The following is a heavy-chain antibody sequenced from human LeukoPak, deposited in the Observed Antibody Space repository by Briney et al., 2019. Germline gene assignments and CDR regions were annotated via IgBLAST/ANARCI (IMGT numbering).Heavy chain of an antibody. CDR3: ARSSPPTYYHFYNYMDV. CDR2: INPNSGGA. J-gene: IGHJ6*03. CDR1: GYTFTGYY. V-gene: IGHV1-2*02. D-gene: IGHD6-13*01. Sequence: ASVKVSCKASGYTFTGYYMHWVRQAPGQGLEWMGWINPNSGGAKYAQNFQGRVIMTTDTSISTAYMELSSLRSDDTAVYYCARSSPPTYYHFYNYMDVWGKGSTVTVSS.